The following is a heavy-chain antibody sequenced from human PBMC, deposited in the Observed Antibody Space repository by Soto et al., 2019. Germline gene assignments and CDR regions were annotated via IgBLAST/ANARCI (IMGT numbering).Heavy chain of an antibody. J-gene: IGHJ4*02. CDR2: INAGNGNT. CDR1: GYTFTSYA. D-gene: IGHD3-10*01. CDR3: ARGRGSGLFDY. Sequence: QVQLVQSGAEVKKPGASVKVSCKASGYTFTSYAMHWVRQAPGQRLEWMGWINAGNGNTKYSQKFQGRVTITRDTSASTAYMELSSLRSEDTAVYYCARGRGSGLFDYWGQGTLVTVSS. V-gene: IGHV1-3*01.